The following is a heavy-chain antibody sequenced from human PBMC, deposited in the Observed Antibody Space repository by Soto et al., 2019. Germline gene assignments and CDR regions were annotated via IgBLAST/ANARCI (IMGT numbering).Heavy chain of an antibody. D-gene: IGHD2-2*02. CDR3: ARNGFKQYLSLFDF. V-gene: IGHV6-1*01. Sequence: SHTLSLTCAISGDSVSSNSVGWNWIRQAPSRGLEWLGRTYYRSKWYNDTTTSVKSRITINADTSKDQFSLQLNSVTPEDTAVYYCARNGFKQYLSLFDFWGQGTLVTVSS. CDR2: TYYRSKWYN. CDR1: GDSVSSNSVG. J-gene: IGHJ4*02.